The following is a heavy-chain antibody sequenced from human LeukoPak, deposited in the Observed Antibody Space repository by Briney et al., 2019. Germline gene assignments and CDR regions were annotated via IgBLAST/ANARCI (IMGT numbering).Heavy chain of an antibody. V-gene: IGHV3-21*01. CDR3: ARVSYGSGSFLDY. D-gene: IGHD3-10*01. J-gene: IGHJ4*02. CDR2: ISKSSALK. CDR1: EYDFRAYT. Sequence: NPGGSLRLSCVASEYDFRAYTFTWVRQAPGKGLEYVSSISKSSALKYYSESVRGRFTISRDNAENSLYLQMNSLRAEDTAVYYCARVSYGSGSFLDYWGQGTLVTVSS.